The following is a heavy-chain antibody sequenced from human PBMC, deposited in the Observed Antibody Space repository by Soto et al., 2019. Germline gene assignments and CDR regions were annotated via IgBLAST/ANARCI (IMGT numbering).Heavy chain of an antibody. J-gene: IGHJ2*01. D-gene: IGHD2-15*01. CDR3: ARGTRYCSGGSFPTRYFGL. Sequence: EVQLVESGGGLVQPGGSLRLSCAASGFTVSSNYMSWVRQAPGKGLEWVSVIYSGGSTYYADSVKGRFTIPRDNSKNTLYLQMNSLRAEDKAVYYCARGTRYCSGGSFPTRYFGLWGRGTLVTVSS. CDR1: GFTVSSNY. CDR2: IYSGGST. V-gene: IGHV3-66*01.